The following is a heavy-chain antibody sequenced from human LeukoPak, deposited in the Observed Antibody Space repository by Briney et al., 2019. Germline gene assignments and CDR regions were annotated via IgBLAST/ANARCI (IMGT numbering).Heavy chain of an antibody. V-gene: IGHV4-61*02. CDR1: GGSISSGSYY. CDR2: VYISGST. D-gene: IGHD2-21*02. J-gene: IGHJ6*03. Sequence: SETLSLTCTVSGGSISSGSYYWTWIRQPAGKGLEWIGRVYISGSTNYNPSLKSRVTISVDTSKNQFSLKLSSVTAAGTAVYYCARTTRENIVVVTAIREYYYYYYMDVWGKGTTVTISS. CDR3: ARTTRENIVVVTAIREYYYYYYMDV.